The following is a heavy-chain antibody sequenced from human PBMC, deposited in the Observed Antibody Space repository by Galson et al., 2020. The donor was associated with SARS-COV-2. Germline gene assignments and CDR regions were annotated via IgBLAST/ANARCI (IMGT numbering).Heavy chain of an antibody. CDR2: ISGTDYAI. V-gene: IGHV3-48*03. D-gene: IGHD6-19*01. J-gene: IGHJ3*02. CDR3: ARGATSSGWYLPDAFAI. Sequence: GGSLRLSCAASGFTFSSYEMNWVRQAPGKRLEWVSYISGTDYAIYYADSVKGRFTISRDNAKNSLYLQMNSLRAEDTAVYYCARGATSSGWYLPDAFAIWGQGTMVTVSS. CDR1: GFTFSSYE.